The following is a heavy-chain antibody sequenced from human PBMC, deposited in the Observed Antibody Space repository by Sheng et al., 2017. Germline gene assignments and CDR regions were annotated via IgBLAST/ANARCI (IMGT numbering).Heavy chain of an antibody. CDR1: GFTFSSYW. J-gene: IGHJ3*02. CDR2: IKQDGSEK. D-gene: IGHD6-13*01. Sequence: EVQLVESGGGLVQPGGSLRLSCAASGFTFSSYWMSWVRQAPGKGLEWVANIKQDGSEKYYVDSVKGRFTISRDNAKNSLYLQMNSLRAEDTAVYYCARDEQQLVRGAFDIWGQGTMVTVSS. V-gene: IGHV3-7*01. CDR3: ARDEQQLVRGAFDI.